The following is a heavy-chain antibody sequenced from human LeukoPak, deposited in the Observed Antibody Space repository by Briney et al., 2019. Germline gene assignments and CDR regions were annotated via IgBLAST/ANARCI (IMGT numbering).Heavy chain of an antibody. D-gene: IGHD5-24*01. CDR1: GDSISSYY. Sequence: SETLSLTCTVSGDSISSYYWSWIRQPPGKGLEWIGNIYYSRSTNYNPSLKSRVTLSVDTSKNQFSLKLSSMTAADTAVYYCARGRWLQTWGQGTLVTVSS. V-gene: IGHV4-59*01. J-gene: IGHJ5*02. CDR2: IYYSRST. CDR3: ARGRWLQT.